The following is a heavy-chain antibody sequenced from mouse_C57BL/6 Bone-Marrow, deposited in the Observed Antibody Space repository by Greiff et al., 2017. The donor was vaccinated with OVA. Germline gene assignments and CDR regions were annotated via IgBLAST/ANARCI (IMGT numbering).Heavy chain of an antibody. CDR2: IDPSDSYT. CDR3: ARNWERYFDY. CDR1: GYTFTSYW. Sequence: QVQLQQPGAELVRPGTSVKLSCKASGYTFTSYWMHWVKQRPGQGLEWIGVIDPSDSYTNYNQKFKGKATLTVDTSSSTAYMQRSSLTSEDSAVYYCARNWERYFDYWGQGTTLTVSS. D-gene: IGHD4-1*01. V-gene: IGHV1-59*01. J-gene: IGHJ2*01.